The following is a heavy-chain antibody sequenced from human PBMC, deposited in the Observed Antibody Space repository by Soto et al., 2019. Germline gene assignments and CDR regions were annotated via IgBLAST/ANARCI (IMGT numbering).Heavy chain of an antibody. CDR2: IYSGGST. V-gene: IGHV3-66*01. CDR3: ERDNVVVVPAAKSAAFDI. D-gene: IGHD2-2*01. Sequence: EVQLVESGGGLVQPGGSLRLSCAASGFTVSSNYMSWVRQAPGKGLEWVSVIYSGGSTYYADSVKGRFTISIDNSKTTLYLQMNSVRAEDTAVHYCERDNVVVVPAAKSAAFDIWGQGTMVTVSS. CDR1: GFTVSSNY. J-gene: IGHJ3*02.